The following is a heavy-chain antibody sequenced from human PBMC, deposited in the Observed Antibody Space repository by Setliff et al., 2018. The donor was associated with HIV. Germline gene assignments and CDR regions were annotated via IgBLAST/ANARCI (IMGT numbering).Heavy chain of an antibody. D-gene: IGHD3-10*01. CDR1: GYNVTVSA. V-gene: IGHV7-4-1*02. J-gene: IGHJ4*02. CDR3: ARAATVLLWFGVNDY. CDR2: INTKTGNP. Sequence: GASVKVSCKASGYNVTVSAINWVRQAPGQALEWLGWINTKTGNPTYAQGLTGQFVFSLDTSVSTAYLQISSLKAEDTAVYYCARAATVLLWFGVNDYWGQGTLVTVSS.